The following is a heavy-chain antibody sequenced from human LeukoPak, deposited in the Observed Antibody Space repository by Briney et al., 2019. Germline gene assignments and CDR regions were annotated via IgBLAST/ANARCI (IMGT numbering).Heavy chain of an antibody. Sequence: GGSLRLSCAASGFTFSSYAMSWVRQAPGKGLEWVSAISSSGGSTYYADSVKGRITISRDNSKNTLYLQMNSLRAEDTAVYNCAKDLGYCSSTTCYFDYWGQGTLVTVSS. CDR3: AKDLGYCSSTTCYFDY. D-gene: IGHD2-2*01. CDR2: ISSSGGST. J-gene: IGHJ4*02. V-gene: IGHV3-23*01. CDR1: GFTFSSYA.